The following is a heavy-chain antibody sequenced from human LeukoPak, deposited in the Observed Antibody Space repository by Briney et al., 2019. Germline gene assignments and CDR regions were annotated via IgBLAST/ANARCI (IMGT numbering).Heavy chain of an antibody. Sequence: ASVKVSCKASGYSFADYYMHWVRQAPGQGLEWMGWINPNSGGTNYAQKFQGRVTMTRDTSISTAYMELSRLRSDDTAVYYCARDEHQVDIVATTPHYWGQGTLVTVSS. D-gene: IGHD5-12*01. CDR1: GYSFADYY. CDR3: ARDEHQVDIVATTPHY. V-gene: IGHV1-2*02. J-gene: IGHJ4*02. CDR2: INPNSGGT.